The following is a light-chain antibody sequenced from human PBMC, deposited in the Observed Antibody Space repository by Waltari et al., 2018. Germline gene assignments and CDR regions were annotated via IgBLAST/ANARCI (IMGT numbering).Light chain of an antibody. CDR3: QHYVSLPAT. V-gene: IGKV3-20*01. CDR2: GAS. CDR1: QRVGRT. J-gene: IGKJ1*01. Sequence: IVLTQSPGTLSLSPGERATLSCRASQRVGRTLAWYQQKPGQAPRLLIYGASIRATGIPDRFSGGGSGTDFSLTISRLEPEDFAVYYCQHYVSLPATFGQGTKVEIK.